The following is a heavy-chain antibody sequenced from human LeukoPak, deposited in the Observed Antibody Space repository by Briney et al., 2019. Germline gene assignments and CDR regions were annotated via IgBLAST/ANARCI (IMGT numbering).Heavy chain of an antibody. Sequence: GGSLRLSCAASGFTFSSYSMNWVRQAPGRGLEWVSAISNGGATRNYADSVKGRFTISRDNSQNTLYLQMNSLRGDDTAVYHCAKRVSGSSWEHQTIDYWGQGTLVTVSS. CDR3: AKRVSGSSWEHQTIDY. J-gene: IGHJ4*02. D-gene: IGHD6-13*01. CDR2: ISNGGATR. V-gene: IGHV3-23*01. CDR1: GFTFSSYS.